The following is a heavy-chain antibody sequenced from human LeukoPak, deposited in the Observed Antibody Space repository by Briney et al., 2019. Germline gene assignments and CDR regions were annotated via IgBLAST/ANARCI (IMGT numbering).Heavy chain of an antibody. Sequence: SGPALVKPTQTLTLSCIFSWFSLDTAAMSVSWIRQPPGKAPEWLARIDWDGDKVYSTSLKTRLTISKDTSKNQVVLTLTNMDREDTGTYYCARTQLRDGELATFHFDHWGQGTLVTVSS. V-gene: IGHV2-70*17. D-gene: IGHD3-10*01. CDR3: ARTQLRDGELATFHFDH. J-gene: IGHJ4*02. CDR2: IDWDGDK. CDR1: WFSLDTAAMS.